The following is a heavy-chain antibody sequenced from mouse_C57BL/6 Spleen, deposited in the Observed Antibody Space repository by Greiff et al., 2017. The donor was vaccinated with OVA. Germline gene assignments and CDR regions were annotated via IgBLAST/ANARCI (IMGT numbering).Heavy chain of an antibody. J-gene: IGHJ2*01. CDR3: ARHRVTTEGYFDY. V-gene: IGHV5-6*01. CDR2: ISSGGSYT. Sequence: EVQLVESGGDLVKPGGSLKLSCAASGFTFSSYGMSWVRQTPDKRLEWVATISSGGSYTYYPDSVKGRFTISRDNAKNTLYLQMSSLKSEDTAMYYCARHRVTTEGYFDYWGQGTTLTVSS. CDR1: GFTFSSYG. D-gene: IGHD2-2*01.